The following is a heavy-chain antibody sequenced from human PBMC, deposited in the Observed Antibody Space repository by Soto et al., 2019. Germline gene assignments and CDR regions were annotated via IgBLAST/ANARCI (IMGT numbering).Heavy chain of an antibody. CDR2: IFRDDDK. V-gene: IGHV2-5*02. J-gene: IGHJ4*01. D-gene: IGHD4-17*01. Sequence: QITLKESGPTLVKPTQTLTLTCTFSGFSLSTIGVGVGWIRQPPGKALEWLALIFRDDDKRYRPSLKSRLTITKDSSTNQVVLTMTNMAPVDTATYYCVHRRPTTDFDYGGQGTLVTVSS. CDR1: GFSLSTIGVG. CDR3: VHRRPTTDFDY.